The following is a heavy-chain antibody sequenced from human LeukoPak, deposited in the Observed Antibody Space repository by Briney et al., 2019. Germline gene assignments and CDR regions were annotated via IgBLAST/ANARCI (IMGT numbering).Heavy chain of an antibody. V-gene: IGHV3-7*01. CDR1: GFTFSSYW. CDR3: ARGVIAVAGIIDY. CDR2: IKQDGSEK. J-gene: IGHJ4*02. D-gene: IGHD6-19*01. Sequence: GGSLRLSCAASGFTFSSYWMSWVRQAPGKGLEWVANIKQDGSEKYYVDSVKGRFTISRDNAKNSLYLQMNSLRAEDTAVYYCARGVIAVAGIIDYWGQGTLVTVSS.